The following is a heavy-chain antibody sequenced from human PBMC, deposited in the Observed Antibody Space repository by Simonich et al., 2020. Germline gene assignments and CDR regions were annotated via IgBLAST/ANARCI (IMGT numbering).Heavy chain of an antibody. D-gene: IGHD3-22*01. CDR2: INHSGRT. J-gene: IGHJ4*02. CDR3: ARDHYYDSSGYYDY. CDR1: GGSFSGYY. V-gene: IGHV4-34*01. Sequence: QVQLQQWGAGLLKPSETLSLTCAVYGGSFSGYYWSWIRQPPGKGLEWIGEINHSGRTNYNPSLKSRVTISVDTSKNQFSLKLSSVTAADTAVYYCARDHYYDSSGYYDYWGQGTLVTVSS.